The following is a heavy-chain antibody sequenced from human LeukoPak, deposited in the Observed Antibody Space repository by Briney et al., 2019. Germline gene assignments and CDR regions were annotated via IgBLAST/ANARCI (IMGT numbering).Heavy chain of an antibody. V-gene: IGHV3-53*01. D-gene: IGHD5-18*01. CDR1: GFTVSSTY. Sequence: GESLKISCAASGFTVSSTYMNWVRQAPEKGLEWVSVIYSGGSTNYADSVKGRFTISRDNSKNTLYLQMNSLRAEDTAVYYCIYGYTSDFWGQGTLVTVSS. CDR3: IYGYTSDF. CDR2: IYSGGST. J-gene: IGHJ4*02.